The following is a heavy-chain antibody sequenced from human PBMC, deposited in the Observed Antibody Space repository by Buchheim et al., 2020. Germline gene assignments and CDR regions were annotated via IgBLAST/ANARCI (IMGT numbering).Heavy chain of an antibody. CDR2: INPNSGGT. D-gene: IGHD3-10*02. J-gene: IGHJ6*02. Sequence: QVQLVQSGAEVKKPGASVKVSCKASGYTFTGYYMRWVRQAPGQGLEWMGWINPNSGGTNYAQKFQGWVTMTRDTSISTAYMELSRLRSDDTAVYYCARDLGSGSYFRKRHYGMDVWGQGTT. CDR3: ARDLGSGSYFRKRHYGMDV. V-gene: IGHV1-2*04. CDR1: GYTFTGYY.